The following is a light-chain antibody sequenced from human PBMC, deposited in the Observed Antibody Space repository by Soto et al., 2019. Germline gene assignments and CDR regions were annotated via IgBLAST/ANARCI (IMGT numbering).Light chain of an antibody. J-gene: IGLJ1*01. Sequence: QSVLTQPPSVSGAPGQRVTISCTGSSSNIGAGYDVHWYQQRPGTAPKLLIYDNNKRPSGIPDRFSGSKSGTSATVGITGLQTGDEADYYCGTWDSSLTAFVFGTGTKLTVL. V-gene: IGLV1-51*01. CDR2: DNN. CDR1: SSNIGAGYD. CDR3: GTWDSSLTAFV.